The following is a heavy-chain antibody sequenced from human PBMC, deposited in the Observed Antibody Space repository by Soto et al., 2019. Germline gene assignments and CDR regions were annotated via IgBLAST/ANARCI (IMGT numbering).Heavy chain of an antibody. J-gene: IGHJ4*02. D-gene: IGHD5-12*01. Sequence: QVQLVQSGAEVKKPGSSVKVSCKASGGTFSSYAISWVRQAPGQGLEWMGGIIPIFGTSNYAQKFQGRVTITADKSTSTAYMELSCLSSEDTAVYYCAREDVDIKTLDYWGQGTLVTVSS. CDR3: AREDVDIKTLDY. V-gene: IGHV1-69*06. CDR2: IIPIFGTS. CDR1: GGTFSSYA.